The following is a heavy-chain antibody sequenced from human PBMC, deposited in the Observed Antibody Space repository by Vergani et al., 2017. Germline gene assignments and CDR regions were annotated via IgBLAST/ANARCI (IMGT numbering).Heavy chain of an antibody. Sequence: QVQLVQSGAEVKKPGSSVKVSCKASGDTFSSYAISWVRQAPGQGLEWMGGIIPILGIVIYAQNFQGRVSITADTTTAYMELSSLRSEDTAVYYCAGVGRDGYTISVGYFDCWGQGTLVTVSS. CDR1: GDTFSSYA. D-gene: IGHD5-24*01. CDR3: AGVGRDGYTISVGYFDC. J-gene: IGHJ4*02. V-gene: IGHV1-69*09. CDR2: IIPILGIV.